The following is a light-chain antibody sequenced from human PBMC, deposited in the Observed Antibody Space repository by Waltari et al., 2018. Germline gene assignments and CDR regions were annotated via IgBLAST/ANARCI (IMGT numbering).Light chain of an antibody. J-gene: IGLJ2*01. Sequence: QSSLTQPASVSGSPGQSITISCSRTSRSLRHVNWVSWYQQYPGKAPKLIIYDVNNRPSGVSDRFSGSTSGNTASLTISGAQAEDEADYYCNSRDSSGNHVVFGGGTKLTVL. CDR3: NSRDSSGNHVV. CDR1: SRSLRHVNW. CDR2: DVN. V-gene: IGLV2-14*03.